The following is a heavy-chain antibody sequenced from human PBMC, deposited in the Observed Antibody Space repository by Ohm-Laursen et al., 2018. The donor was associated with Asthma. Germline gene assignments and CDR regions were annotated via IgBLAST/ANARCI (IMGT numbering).Heavy chain of an antibody. J-gene: IGHJ4*02. V-gene: IGHV3-48*01. D-gene: IGHD6-19*01. CDR2: ISSSSSTI. CDR3: ARRHSSGWHFDY. CDR1: RYTFSRYS. Sequence: GSLRLSCAASRYTFSRYSIHWVRQIPGKGLEWVSYISSSSSTIYYADSVKGRFTISRDNAKNSLYLQMNSLRAEDTAVYYCARRHSSGWHFDYWGQGTLVTVSS.